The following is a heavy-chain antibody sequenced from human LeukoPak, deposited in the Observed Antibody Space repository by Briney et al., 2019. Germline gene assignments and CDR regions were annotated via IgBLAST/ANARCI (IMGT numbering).Heavy chain of an antibody. V-gene: IGHV1-69*13. CDR3: ASVDKQYYFDY. J-gene: IGHJ4*02. CDR1: RYTFTGYY. Sequence: SVKVSCKASRYTFTGYYMHWVRQAPGQGLEWMGGIIPIFGTANYAQKFQGRVTITADESTSTAYMELSSLRSEDTAVYYCASVDKQYYFDYWGRGTLVTVSS. CDR2: IIPIFGTA. D-gene: IGHD1/OR15-1a*01.